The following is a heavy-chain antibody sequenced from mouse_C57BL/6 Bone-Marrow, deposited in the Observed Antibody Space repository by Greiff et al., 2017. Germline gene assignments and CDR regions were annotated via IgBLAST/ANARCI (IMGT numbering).Heavy chain of an antibody. J-gene: IGHJ2*01. CDR1: GFSLSTFGMG. Sequence: QVTLKVSGPGILQPSQTLSLTCSFSGFSLSTFGMGVGWIRQPSGKGLEWLAHIWWDDDKYYKPALKSRLTISKDTSKNQVFLKIANVDTADTATYSWARGTYYYDSSRFDYWGQGTTLTVSS. V-gene: IGHV8-8*01. CDR2: IWWDDDK. CDR3: ARGTYYYDSSRFDY. D-gene: IGHD1-1*01.